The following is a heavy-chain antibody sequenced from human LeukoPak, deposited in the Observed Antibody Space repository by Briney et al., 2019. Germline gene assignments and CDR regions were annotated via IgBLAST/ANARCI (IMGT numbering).Heavy chain of an antibody. V-gene: IGHV4-59*08. D-gene: IGHD6-13*01. CDR2: IYYSGST. J-gene: IGHJ5*02. Sequence: SETLSLTCTVSGGSISSYYWSWIRQPPGKGLEWIGYIYYSGSTYYNPSLKSRVTISVDTSENQFSLKLSSVTAADTAVYYCARTAAAGEDWFDPWGQGTLVTVSS. CDR1: GGSISSYY. CDR3: ARTAAAGEDWFDP.